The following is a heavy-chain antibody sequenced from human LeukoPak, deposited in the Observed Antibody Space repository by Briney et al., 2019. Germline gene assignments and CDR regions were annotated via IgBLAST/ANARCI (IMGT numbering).Heavy chain of an antibody. Sequence: GGSLRLSCAASGFTFSTYWMTWVRQAPGKGLEWVANIKQDGSEKYFVDSVKGRFTISRDDANNSLYLQMNSLRAEDTAVYYCVRDFRFLGDYWGQGTLVTVSS. CDR2: IKQDGSEK. CDR1: GFTFSTYW. CDR3: VRDFRFLGDY. J-gene: IGHJ4*02. V-gene: IGHV3-7*01. D-gene: IGHD3-3*01.